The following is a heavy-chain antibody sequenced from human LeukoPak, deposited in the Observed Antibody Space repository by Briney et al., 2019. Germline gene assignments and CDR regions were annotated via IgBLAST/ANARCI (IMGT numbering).Heavy chain of an antibody. CDR2: VST. CDR1: GGSISSSSHY. D-gene: IGHD5-18*01. J-gene: IGHJ4*02. Sequence: SETLSLTCTVSGGSISSSSHYWGWIRQPPGKGLEWIGVSTYYNPSLKNRVTISRDTSKNQFSLKLSSVTAADTAIYYCAGAGYSYGIISYFDSWGQGTLVTVSS. CDR3: AGAGYSYGIISYFDS. V-gene: IGHV4-39*01.